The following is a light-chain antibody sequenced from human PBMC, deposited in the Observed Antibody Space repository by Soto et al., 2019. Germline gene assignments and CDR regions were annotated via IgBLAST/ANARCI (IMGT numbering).Light chain of an antibody. CDR1: SSDVGGYNY. V-gene: IGLV2-14*03. CDR2: DVT. Sequence: QSVLTQPASVSGSPGQSITISCTGTSSDVGGYNYVSWYQHHPGKAPKLIIYDVTNRPSGVSNPFSGSKSGNTASLTISGLQPEDEADNYCTSYTICNTSLKVFVTGSEV. J-gene: IGLJ1*01. CDR3: TSYTICNTSLKV.